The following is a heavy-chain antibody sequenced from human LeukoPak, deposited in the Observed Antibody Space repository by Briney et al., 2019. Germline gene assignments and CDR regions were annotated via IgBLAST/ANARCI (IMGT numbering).Heavy chain of an antibody. CDR2: IYYSGST. D-gene: IGHD5-18*01. CDR1: GGSISSGDYY. Sequence: SQTLSLTCTVSGGSISSGDYYWSWIRQPPGKGLEWIGYIYYSGSTYYNPSLKSRVTISVDTSKNQFSLKLSSVTAADTAVYYCARTAPDVDTAMVYYYGMDVWGKGTTVTVSS. J-gene: IGHJ6*04. V-gene: IGHV4-30-4*01. CDR3: ARTAPDVDTAMVYYYGMDV.